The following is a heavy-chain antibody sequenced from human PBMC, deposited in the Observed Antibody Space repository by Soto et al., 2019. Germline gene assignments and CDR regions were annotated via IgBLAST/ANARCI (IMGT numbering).Heavy chain of an antibody. J-gene: IGHJ4*02. CDR3: AREGGSYMYDY. V-gene: IGHV4-30-2*01. CDR2: IYHSGST. D-gene: IGHD1-26*01. Sequence: SETLSLTCAVSGGSISSGGYSWSWIRQPPGKGLEWIGYIYHSGSTYYNPSLKSRVTISVDTSKNQFSLKLSSVTAADTAVYYCAREGGSYMYDYWGQGTLVTVSS. CDR1: GGSISSGGYS.